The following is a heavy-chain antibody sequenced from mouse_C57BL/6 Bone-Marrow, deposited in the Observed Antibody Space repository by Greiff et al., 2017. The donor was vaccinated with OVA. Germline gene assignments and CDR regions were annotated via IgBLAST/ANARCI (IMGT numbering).Heavy chain of an antibody. D-gene: IGHD1-1*01. CDR3: ARYGTTVVGGYFDV. CDR1: GYTFTSYW. CDR2: IHPNSGST. V-gene: IGHV1-64*01. J-gene: IGHJ1*03. Sequence: VQLQQPGAELVKPGASVKLSCKASGYTFTSYWMHWVKQRPGQGLEWIGMIHPNSGSTNYNEKFKSKATLTVDKSSSTAYMQLSSLTSEDSAVYYCARYGTTVVGGYFDVWGTGTTVTVSS.